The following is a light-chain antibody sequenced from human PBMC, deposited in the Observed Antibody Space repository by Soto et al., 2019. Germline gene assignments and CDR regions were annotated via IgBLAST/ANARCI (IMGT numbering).Light chain of an antibody. CDR3: QQYNSYSGT. Sequence: DIQMTQSPSILSASVGDRVTITCRASQSISTWLAWYQQKPGKVPKPLIYDASSLESGVPSRFSGSGSGTEFTLTISSPQPDDFATYYCQQYNSYSGTFGQGTKVEIK. CDR2: DAS. CDR1: QSISTW. V-gene: IGKV1-5*01. J-gene: IGKJ1*01.